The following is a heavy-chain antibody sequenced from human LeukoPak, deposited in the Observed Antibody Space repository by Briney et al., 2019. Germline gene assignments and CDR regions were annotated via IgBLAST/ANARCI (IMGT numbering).Heavy chain of an antibody. Sequence: GGSLRLSCAASGFTFSSYWMHWVRQAPGKGLVWVSRINSDGSSTSYADSVKGRFTISRDNAKNTLYLQMNSLRAEDTAAYYCARGVVVIATDYWGQGTLVTVSS. D-gene: IGHD2-21*01. CDR3: ARGVVVIATDY. J-gene: IGHJ4*02. CDR2: INSDGSST. CDR1: GFTFSSYW. V-gene: IGHV3-74*01.